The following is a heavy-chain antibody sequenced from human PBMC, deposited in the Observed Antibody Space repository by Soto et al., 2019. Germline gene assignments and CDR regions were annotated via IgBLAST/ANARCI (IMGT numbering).Heavy chain of an antibody. CDR1: GYSFTSYW. CDR3: ARYSMAYYYYYGLDV. Sequence: GESLKISCKGSGYSFTSYWISWVRQMPGKGLEWMGRIDPSDSYTNYSPSFQGHVTISADKSISTAYLQWSSLKASDTAMYYCARYSMAYYYYYGLDVWGQGTTVTVSS. D-gene: IGHD3-10*01. V-gene: IGHV5-10-1*01. CDR2: IDPSDSYT. J-gene: IGHJ6*02.